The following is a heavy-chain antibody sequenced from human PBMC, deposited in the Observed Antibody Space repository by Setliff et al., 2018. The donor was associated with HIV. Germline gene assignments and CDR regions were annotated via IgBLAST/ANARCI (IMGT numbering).Heavy chain of an antibody. CDR3: ARGVRGTQVLATMGGEDYFYYYMDI. CDR2: FFPGGST. V-gene: IGHV4-4*07. CDR1: GGSISSYY. D-gene: IGHD5-12*01. Sequence: SETLSLTCTVSGGSISSYYWNWLRQPAGKGLEWIGRFFPGGSTNYNPSLNSRVSMSVDTSNNQFSLKLTSMTAADTAVYYCARGVRGTQVLATMGGEDYFYYYMDIWGKGTTVTVSS. J-gene: IGHJ6*03.